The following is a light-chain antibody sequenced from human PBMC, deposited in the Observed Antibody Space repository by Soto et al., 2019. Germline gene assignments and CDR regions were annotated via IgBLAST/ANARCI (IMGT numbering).Light chain of an antibody. CDR2: AAS. V-gene: IGKV1-39*01. CDR3: QQLNSWIT. J-gene: IGKJ5*01. CDR1: QSIGGF. Sequence: DIQMTQSPSTLSVSVGDRVTVTCRASQSIGGFLNWYQQKLGKAPKLLIYAASTLQSGVPSRFSGSGSGTDFTLTISSLQPEDSATYYCQQLNSWITFGQGTRLEIK.